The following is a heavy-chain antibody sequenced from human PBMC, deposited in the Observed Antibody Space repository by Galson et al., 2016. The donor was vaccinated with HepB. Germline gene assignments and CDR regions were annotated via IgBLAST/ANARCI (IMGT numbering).Heavy chain of an antibody. D-gene: IGHD6-19*01. CDR3: AREAAVAGFDS. CDR2: INPSGGVT. Sequence: SVKVSCKASGYTFTTYYLHWVRQAPGQGLEWMGIINPSGGVTNYAQSLQGRVTMTRDTSTNTVSMELSSLRSDDTASYYCAREAAVAGFDSWGQGTLVTVSS. J-gene: IGHJ5*01. V-gene: IGHV1-46*01. CDR1: GYTFTTYY.